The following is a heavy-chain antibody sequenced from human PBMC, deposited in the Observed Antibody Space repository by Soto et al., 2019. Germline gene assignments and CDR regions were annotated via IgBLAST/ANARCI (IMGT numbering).Heavy chain of an antibody. CDR2: IYPGDSDT. Sequence: GEALKISCKGSGYSFTSYWIGWVRQMPGKGLEWMGIIYPGDSDTRYSPSFQGQVTISADKSISTAYLQWSSLKASDTAMYYCARQRRHGYYGMDVWGQGTTVTVSS. J-gene: IGHJ6*02. V-gene: IGHV5-51*01. D-gene: IGHD6-25*01. CDR1: GYSFTSYW. CDR3: ARQRRHGYYGMDV.